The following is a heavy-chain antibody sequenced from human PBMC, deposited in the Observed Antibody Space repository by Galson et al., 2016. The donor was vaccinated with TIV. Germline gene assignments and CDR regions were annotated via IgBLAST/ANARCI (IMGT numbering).Heavy chain of an antibody. CDR3: ARGPAENY. V-gene: IGHV1-69*04. CDR1: GDTFSNYA. Sequence: SVKVSCKASGDTFSNYAISWVRQAPGQGLEWMGRIIPIHNIANYAQEFQGRVTISADESTSTVYMELNSLRSDDTAVYYCARGPAENYWGQGTLVTVSS. CDR2: IIPIHNIA. J-gene: IGHJ4*02.